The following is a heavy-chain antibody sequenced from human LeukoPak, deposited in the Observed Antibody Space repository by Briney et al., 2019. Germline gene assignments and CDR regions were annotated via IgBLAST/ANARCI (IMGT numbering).Heavy chain of an antibody. CDR3: AKARGYCSSTSCYGPYFDY. J-gene: IGHJ4*02. V-gene: IGHV3-30*02. CDR1: GFTFTSYG. Sequence: GGSLRLSCAASGFTFTSYGMHWVRQAPGKGLEWVAFIRYDGSNKYYADSVKGRFTISRDNSKNTLYLQMNSLRAEDTAVYYCAKARGYCSSTSCYGPYFDYWGQGTLVTVSS. CDR2: IRYDGSNK. D-gene: IGHD2-2*01.